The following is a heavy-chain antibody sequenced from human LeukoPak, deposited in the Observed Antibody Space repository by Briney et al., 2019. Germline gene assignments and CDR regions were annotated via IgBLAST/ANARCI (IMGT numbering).Heavy chain of an antibody. D-gene: IGHD4-17*01. CDR1: GGSISSSNW. CDR3: ARVAVTTPYYFDY. Sequence: SETLSLTCAVSGGSISSSNWWSWVRQPPGKGLEWIGEIYHSGSTNYNPSLKSRVTISVDTSKNQFSLKLSSVTAADTAVYYCARVAVTTPYYFDYWGQGTLVTVSS. J-gene: IGHJ4*02. V-gene: IGHV4-4*02. CDR2: IYHSGST.